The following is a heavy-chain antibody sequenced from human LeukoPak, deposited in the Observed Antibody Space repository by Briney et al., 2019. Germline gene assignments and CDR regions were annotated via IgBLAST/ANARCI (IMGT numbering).Heavy chain of an antibody. J-gene: IGHJ4*02. CDR1: GFTFSSYG. D-gene: IGHD5-18*01. CDR2: ISYDGSNK. Sequence: PGRSLRLSCAASGFTFSSYGMHWVRQAPGKGLEWVAVISYDGSNKYYADSVKGRFTISRDNSKNTLYLQMNSLRAEDTAVYYCVSDIRGYSYGGDFDYWGQGTLVTVSS. V-gene: IGHV3-30*03. CDR3: VSDIRGYSYGGDFDY.